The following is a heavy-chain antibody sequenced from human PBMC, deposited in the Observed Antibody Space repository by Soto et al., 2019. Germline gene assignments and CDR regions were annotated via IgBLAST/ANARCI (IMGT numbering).Heavy chain of an antibody. CDR2: IIPVFATT. CDR3: ARARGMGGMDV. V-gene: IGHV1-69*12. J-gene: IGHJ6*02. CDR1: GGTFSTYV. Sequence: QVQLVQSGAEVKIPGSSVKVSCKASGGTFSTYVITWVRQAPGQGLEWMGGIIPVFATTNYAQKFQGRVSLSADESTNTAYMELSSLRSDDTAVYCCARARGMGGMDVWGQGTTVTGSS. D-gene: IGHD2-8*01.